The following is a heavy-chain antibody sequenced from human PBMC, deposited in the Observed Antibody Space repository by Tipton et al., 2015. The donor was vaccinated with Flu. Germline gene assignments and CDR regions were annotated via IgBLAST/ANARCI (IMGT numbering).Heavy chain of an antibody. CDR3: ARADWIHGFWSGYPFDY. CDR2: INHSGST. CDR1: GGSFSGYY. D-gene: IGHD3-3*01. V-gene: IGHV4-34*01. J-gene: IGHJ4*02. Sequence: GLVKPSETLSLTCAVYGGSFSGYYWSWIRQPPGKGLEWIGEINHSGSTNYNPSLKSRVTISVDTSKNQFSLKLSSVTAADTAVYYCARADWIHGFWSGYPFDYWAREPWSPSPQ.